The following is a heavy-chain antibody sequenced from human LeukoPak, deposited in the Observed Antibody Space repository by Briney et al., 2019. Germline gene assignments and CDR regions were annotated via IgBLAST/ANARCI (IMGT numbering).Heavy chain of an antibody. CDR1: GYSISSGYY. CDR3: ARQDIVVVPAAIGISRVGY. D-gene: IGHD2-2*02. V-gene: IGHV4-38-2*01. CDR2: IYHSGST. J-gene: IGHJ4*02. Sequence: PSETLSLTCAVSGYSISSGYYWGWIRQPPGKGLEWIGSIYHSGSTYYNPSLKSRVTISVDTSKNQFSLKLSSVTAADTAVYSCARQDIVVVPAAIGISRVGYWGQGTLVTVSS.